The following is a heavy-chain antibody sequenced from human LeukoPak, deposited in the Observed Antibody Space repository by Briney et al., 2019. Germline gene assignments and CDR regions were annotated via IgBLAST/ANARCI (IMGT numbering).Heavy chain of an antibody. CDR1: GFTFSSYA. J-gene: IGHJ5*02. Sequence: GGSLRLSCAASGFTFSSYAMNWVRRAPGKGLEWVSSISGSSNYIYYADSVKGRFTISRDNAKNSLFLQMDSLTAEDTAVCYCARVQPYNWFDPWGQGTLVTVSS. D-gene: IGHD1-14*01. CDR3: ARVQPYNWFDP. V-gene: IGHV3-21*01. CDR2: ISGSSNYI.